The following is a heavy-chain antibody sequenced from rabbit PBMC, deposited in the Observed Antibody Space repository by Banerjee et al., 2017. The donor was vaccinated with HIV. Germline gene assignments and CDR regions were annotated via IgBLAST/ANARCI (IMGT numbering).Heavy chain of an antibody. V-gene: IGHV1S7*01. CDR3: ARDLAGVAGWNFNL. D-gene: IGHD4-1*01. Sequence: QSLEESGGGLVQPGGSLKLSCKASGFDFSSYGVSWVRQAPGKGLEWIGYIDPVFGATYYASWVNGRFSISTHNAQNTLYPQLNSLTAADTATYFCARDLAGVAGWNFNLWGPGTLVTVS. CDR2: IDPVFGAT. CDR1: GFDFSSYG. J-gene: IGHJ4*01.